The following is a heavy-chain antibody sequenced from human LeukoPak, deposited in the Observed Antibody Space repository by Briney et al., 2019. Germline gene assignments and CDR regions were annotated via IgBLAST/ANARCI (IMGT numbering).Heavy chain of an antibody. CDR1: GFTFSTYA. CDR3: AKTSAAAGYYYYYGMDV. Sequence: PGGSLRLSCAASGFTFSTYAMSWVRQAPGKGLEWVSAIIGSGGSTYYADSVKGRFTISRDNSKNTLYLQMNSLRAEDTAVYYCAKTSAAAGYYYYYGMDVWGQGTTVTVSS. D-gene: IGHD6-13*01. J-gene: IGHJ6*02. V-gene: IGHV3-23*01. CDR2: IIGSGGST.